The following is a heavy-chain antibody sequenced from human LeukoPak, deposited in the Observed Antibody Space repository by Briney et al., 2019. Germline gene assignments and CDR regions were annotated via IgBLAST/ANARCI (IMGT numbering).Heavy chain of an antibody. Sequence: GGSLRLSCAASGFTFSSYWMSWVRQAPGKGLEWVANIKQDGSEKYYVDSVKGRFTISRDNAKNSLYLQMNSLRAEDTAVYYCARGIVGATLGNFDYWGQGTLVTVSS. V-gene: IGHV3-7*03. CDR1: GFTFSSYW. CDR3: ARGIVGATLGNFDY. D-gene: IGHD1-26*01. CDR2: IKQDGSEK. J-gene: IGHJ4*02.